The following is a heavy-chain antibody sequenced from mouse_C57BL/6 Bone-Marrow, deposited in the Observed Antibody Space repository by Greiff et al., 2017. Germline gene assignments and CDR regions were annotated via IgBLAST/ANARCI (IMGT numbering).Heavy chain of an antibody. CDR1: GYTFNSYW. Sequence: QVQLQQPGAELVMPGASVKLSCKASGYTFNSYWMDWVKQRPGQGLEWIGEIDPSDSYTNYNQKFKGKSTLTVDKSSSTAYMQLSSLTSEDSAVYYCARLGGGYWGQGTTLTVSS. CDR3: ARLGGGY. CDR2: IDPSDSYT. V-gene: IGHV1-69*01. J-gene: IGHJ2*01. D-gene: IGHD1-1*02.